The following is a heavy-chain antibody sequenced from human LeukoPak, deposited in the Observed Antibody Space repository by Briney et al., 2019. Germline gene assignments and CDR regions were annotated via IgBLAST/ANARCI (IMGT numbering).Heavy chain of an antibody. Sequence: PSETLSLTCTVYPGSISSISYYWGWIRQPPGKGLEWIGIIYFSASTYYNPSLKIRVTISLDTSKNQFSLKLSSVTAAETAVYYCARDRIAARQDYYYYYYMDVWGKGTTVTVSS. V-gene: IGHV4-39*07. J-gene: IGHJ6*03. CDR1: PGSISSISYY. CDR3: ARDRIAARQDYYYYYYMDV. D-gene: IGHD6-6*01. CDR2: IYFSAST.